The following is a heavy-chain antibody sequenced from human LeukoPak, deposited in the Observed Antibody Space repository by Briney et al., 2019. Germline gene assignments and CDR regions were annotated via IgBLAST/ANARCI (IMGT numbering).Heavy chain of an antibody. D-gene: IGHD2-8*01. Sequence: GGSLRLSCAASGFTFSSYEMNWVRQAPGKGLEWVSYISSSGSTIYHADSVKGRFTISRDNAKNSLYLQMNSLRAEDTAVYYCARAYCTNGVCYRGDAFDIWGQGTMVTVSS. CDR2: ISSSGSTI. J-gene: IGHJ3*02. V-gene: IGHV3-48*03. CDR3: ARAYCTNGVCYRGDAFDI. CDR1: GFTFSSYE.